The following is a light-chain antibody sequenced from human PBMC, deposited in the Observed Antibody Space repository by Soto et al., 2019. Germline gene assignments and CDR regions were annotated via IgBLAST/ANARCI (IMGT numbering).Light chain of an antibody. CDR3: SSYTSSSTRV. CDR1: SSDVGAYDF. V-gene: IGLV2-14*03. CDR2: EVS. Sequence: QPALTQPASVSGSPGQSMTISCTKTSSDVGAYDFVSWYQQHPDKAPKLMIYEVSNRPSGVSNRFSGSKSVNTATLTISGLQAEDEADYYCSSYTSSSTRVFGAGTKVTVL. J-gene: IGLJ1*01.